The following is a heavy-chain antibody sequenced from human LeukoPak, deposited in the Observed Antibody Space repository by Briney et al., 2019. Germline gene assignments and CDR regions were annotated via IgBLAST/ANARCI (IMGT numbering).Heavy chain of an antibody. J-gene: IGHJ4*02. CDR3: ARDAARYCSGGSCYGGFDY. D-gene: IGHD2-15*01. CDR2: ISAYNGNT. Sequence: ASVKVSCKASGYTFTSYGISWVRQAPGQRLDWMAWISAYNGNTNYAQKLQGRVTMTTDTSTSTAYMELRSLRSDDTAVYYCARDAARYCSGGSCYGGFDYWGQGTLVTVSS. CDR1: GYTFTSYG. V-gene: IGHV1-18*01.